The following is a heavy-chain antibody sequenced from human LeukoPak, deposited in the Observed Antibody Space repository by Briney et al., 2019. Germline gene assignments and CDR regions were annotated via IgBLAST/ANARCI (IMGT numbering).Heavy chain of an antibody. CDR3: ARDFPGGQLVGFDP. V-gene: IGHV1-2*02. CDR2: INPNSGGT. D-gene: IGHD3-16*01. J-gene: IGHJ5*02. Sequence: GASVKVSCKASGYTFTGYYMHWVRQAPGQGLEWMGWINPNSGGTNYAQKFQGRVTMTRDTSISTAYMELSRLRSDDTAVYYCARDFPGGQLVGFDPWGQGALVTVSS. CDR1: GYTFTGYY.